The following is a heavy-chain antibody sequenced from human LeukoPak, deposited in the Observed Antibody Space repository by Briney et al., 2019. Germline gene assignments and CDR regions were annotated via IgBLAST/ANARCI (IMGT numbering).Heavy chain of an antibody. CDR2: INYSEKP. CDR1: GYSIRSGYH. J-gene: IGHJ4*02. D-gene: IGHD1-26*01. CDR3: ARNLVGAPRYFDF. Sequence: PSETLSLTCSVSGYSIRSGYHWAWIRQPPGKGLEWIGSINYSEKPYYNPSLKSRVTISVDTPKNQFSLKLTSVTAADTAVYYCARNLVGAPRYFDFWGQGTLVTVSS. V-gene: IGHV4-38-2*02.